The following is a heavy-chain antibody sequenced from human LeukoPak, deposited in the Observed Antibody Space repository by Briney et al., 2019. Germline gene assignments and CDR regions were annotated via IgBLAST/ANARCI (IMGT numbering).Heavy chain of an antibody. J-gene: IGHJ4*02. D-gene: IGHD1-1*01. CDR1: GFTFSSYA. Sequence: HPGGSLRLSCAASGFTFSSYAMGWVRQAPGKGLEWVSAISGSGGSTYYADSVKGRFTISRDNSKNTLYLQMNSLRAEDTAVYYCAKDFGTTRLPGVNDYWGQGTLVTVSS. CDR2: ISGSGGST. V-gene: IGHV3-23*01. CDR3: AKDFGTTRLPGVNDY.